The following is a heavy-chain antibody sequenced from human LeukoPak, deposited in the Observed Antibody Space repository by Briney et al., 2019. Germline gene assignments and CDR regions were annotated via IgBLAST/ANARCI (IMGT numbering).Heavy chain of an antibody. CDR2: INHSGST. CDR3: ARGQYSSSWYSY. J-gene: IGHJ4*02. V-gene: IGHV4-34*01. D-gene: IGHD6-13*01. Sequence: PSETLSLTCAVYGGSFSGYYWSWIRQPPGKGLEWIGEINHSGSTNYNPSLKSRVTISVDTSKNQFSLKLSSVTAADTAVYYCARGQYSSSWYSYWGQGTLVTVSS. CDR1: GGSFSGYY.